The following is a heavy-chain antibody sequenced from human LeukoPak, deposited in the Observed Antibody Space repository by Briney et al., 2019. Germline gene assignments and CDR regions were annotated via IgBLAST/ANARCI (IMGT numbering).Heavy chain of an antibody. J-gene: IGHJ4*02. CDR2: IRYDNSNK. Sequence: GGSLRLSCAASGFTLSTYGMHWVRQAPGKGLEWVAFIRYDNSNKYYADSVKGRFIISRDNSKNTLYLQMNSLRAEDTAVYYCAKAGAVVVVAAKFFDYWGQGTLVTVSS. D-gene: IGHD2-15*01. CDR3: AKAGAVVVVAAKFFDY. CDR1: GFTLSTYG. V-gene: IGHV3-30*02.